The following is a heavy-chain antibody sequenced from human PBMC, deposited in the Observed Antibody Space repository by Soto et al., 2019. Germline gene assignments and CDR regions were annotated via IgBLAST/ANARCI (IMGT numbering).Heavy chain of an antibody. D-gene: IGHD2-15*01. J-gene: IGHJ3*02. CDR2: IWYDGTNK. CDR1: GFIFSSYG. V-gene: IGHV3-33*01. CDR3: AREGGSCSGGTCFRDAFDI. Sequence: QVQLVESGGGVVQPGRSLRLSCAASGFIFSSYGMHWVRQAPGKGLEWAAVIWYDGTNKYYADSVKGRFTISRDNSKNTLYLQMNSVRAEDTAVYYCAREGGSCSGGTCFRDAFDIWGQGTVVTVSS.